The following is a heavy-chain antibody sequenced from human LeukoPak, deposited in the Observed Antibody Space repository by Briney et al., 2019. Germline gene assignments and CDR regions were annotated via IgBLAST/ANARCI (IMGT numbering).Heavy chain of an antibody. D-gene: IGHD2-15*01. CDR3: ARAGVVVAATHY. CDR1: GGSFSGYY. V-gene: IGHV4-34*01. Sequence: SETLSLTCAVYGGSFSGYYWSWIRQPPGKGLEWIGEINHSGSTNYSPSLTSRVTISVDTSKNQFSLKLSSVTAADTAVYYCARAGVVVAATHYWGQGTLVTVSS. CDR2: INHSGST. J-gene: IGHJ4*02.